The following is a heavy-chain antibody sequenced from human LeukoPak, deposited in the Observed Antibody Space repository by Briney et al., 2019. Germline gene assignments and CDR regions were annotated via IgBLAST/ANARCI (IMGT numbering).Heavy chain of an antibody. D-gene: IGHD6-19*01. CDR2: ISWNSGSI. J-gene: IGHJ4*02. Sequence: GGSLRLSCAASGFTFDDYAMHWVRQAPGKGLEWVSGISWNSGSIGYADSVKGRFTISRDNAKNSLYLQMNSLRAEDTAVYYRARADSSGPRPDYWGQGTLVTVSS. CDR1: GFTFDDYA. CDR3: ARADSSGPRPDY. V-gene: IGHV3-9*01.